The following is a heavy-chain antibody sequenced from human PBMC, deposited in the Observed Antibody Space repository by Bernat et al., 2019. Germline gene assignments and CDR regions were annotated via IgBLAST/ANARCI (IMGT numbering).Heavy chain of an antibody. CDR2: TYYRSKWYN. J-gene: IGHJ4*02. CDR1: GDSVSSNSAA. D-gene: IGHD4-17*01. CDR3: ARGPLTHKSYGDYDPHYFDY. V-gene: IGHV6-1*01. Sequence: QVQLQQSGPGLVKPSQTLSLTCAISGDSVSSNSAAWNWIRQSPSRGLEWLGRTYYRSKWYNDYAVSVKSRITINPDTSKNQFSLQLNSVTPEDTAVYYCARGPLTHKSYGDYDPHYFDYWGQGTLVTVSS.